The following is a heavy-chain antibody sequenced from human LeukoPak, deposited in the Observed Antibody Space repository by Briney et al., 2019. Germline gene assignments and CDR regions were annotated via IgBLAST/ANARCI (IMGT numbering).Heavy chain of an antibody. D-gene: IGHD3-10*01. V-gene: IGHV5-10-1*01. CDR3: ARLVVRGVIEDYYGMDV. J-gene: IGHJ6*04. Sequence: GESLKISCKGSGYSFTSYWISWVRQMPGKCLEWMGRIDPSDSYTNYSPSFQGHVTISADKSISTAYLQWSSLKASDTAMYYCARLVVRGVIEDYYGMDVWGKGTTVTVSS. CDR1: GYSFTSYW. CDR2: IDPSDSYT.